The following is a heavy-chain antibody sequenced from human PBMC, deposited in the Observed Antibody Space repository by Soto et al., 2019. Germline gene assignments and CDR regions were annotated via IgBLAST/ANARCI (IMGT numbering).Heavy chain of an antibody. CDR3: ARIPKDSSGSYWYYFDY. Sequence: QVTLKESGPVLVKPTETLTLTCTVSGFSLSNARLGVSWIRQPPGKALEWLGHIFSNDQKAYSTSLKSRLTIPKDTSKSQVVLTMISMDPVDTATYFCARIPKDSSGSYWYYFDYWGQGSLVIVSS. D-gene: IGHD3-22*01. J-gene: IGHJ4*02. CDR1: GFSLSNARLG. CDR2: IFSNDQK. V-gene: IGHV2-26*01.